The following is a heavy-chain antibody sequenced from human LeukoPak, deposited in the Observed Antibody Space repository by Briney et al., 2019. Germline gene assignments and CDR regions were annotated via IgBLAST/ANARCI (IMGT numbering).Heavy chain of an antibody. CDR2: IYYSGST. J-gene: IGHJ5*02. CDR1: GGSISSGDYY. Sequence: KPSETLSLTCTVSGGSISSGDYYWSWIRQPPGKGLEWIGYIYYSGSTYYNPSLKSRVTISVDTSKNQFSLKLSSVTAADTAVYYCASLLLWFGESIYNWFDPWGQGTLVTVSS. V-gene: IGHV4-30-4*08. D-gene: IGHD3-10*01. CDR3: ASLLLWFGESIYNWFDP.